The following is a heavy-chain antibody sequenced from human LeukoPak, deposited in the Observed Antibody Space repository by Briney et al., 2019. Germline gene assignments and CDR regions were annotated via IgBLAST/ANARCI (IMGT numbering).Heavy chain of an antibody. J-gene: IGHJ4*02. CDR1: GFNFGDYA. Sequence: GGSLRLSCITSGFNFGDYAMTWVRQAPGKGLEWVGFIRSKIYGGTPEYAASVKGRFTISRDDSKGIAYLQMNSLKTEDTAVYYCTRDQTPYYWGQGTLVTVSS. CDR3: TRDQTPYY. CDR2: IRSKIYGGTP. V-gene: IGHV3-49*04.